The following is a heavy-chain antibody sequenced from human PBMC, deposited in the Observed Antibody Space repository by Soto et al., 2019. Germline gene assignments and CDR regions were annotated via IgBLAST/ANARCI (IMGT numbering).Heavy chain of an antibody. V-gene: IGHV1-3*01. J-gene: IGHJ6*02. CDR3: AKEKAGQAYCYYYGMDV. D-gene: IGHD6-13*01. CDR2: INAGNGNT. CDR1: GYTFTSYA. Sequence: QVQLVQSGAEVKKPGASVKVSCKASGYTFTSYAMHWVRQAPGQRLEWMGWINAGNGNTKYSQKFQGRVTITRDTSASTAYMELSSLTSEDTAVYYCAKEKAGQAYCYYYGMDVWGQGTTVTVSS.